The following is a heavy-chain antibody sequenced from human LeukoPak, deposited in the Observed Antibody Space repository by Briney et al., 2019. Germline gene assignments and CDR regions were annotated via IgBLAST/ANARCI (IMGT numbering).Heavy chain of an antibody. V-gene: IGHV3-53*01. CDR3: ARGETSSYDY. CDR2: IYSGGST. CDR1: GFTVSSNS. D-gene: IGHD2-2*01. J-gene: IGHJ4*02. Sequence: GGSLRLSCADSGFTVSSNSMSWVRQAPGKGLEWVAVIYSGGSTYFSDSVKGRFTISRDNSKNTLYLQMNRLRPEDTAVYYFARGETSSYDYWGLGTLVTVSS.